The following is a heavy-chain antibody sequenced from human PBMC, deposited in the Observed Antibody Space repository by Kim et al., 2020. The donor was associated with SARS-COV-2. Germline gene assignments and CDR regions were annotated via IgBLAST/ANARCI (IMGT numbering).Heavy chain of an antibody. CDR1: GGSISSGGYY. V-gene: IGHV4-31*03. J-gene: IGHJ6*03. Sequence: SETLSLTCTVSGGSISSGGYYWSWIRQHPGKGLEWIGYIYYSGSTYYNPSLKSRVTISVDTSKNQFSLKLSSVTAADTAVYYCARGVGGMLAIYHYYYMDVWGKGTTVTVSS. CDR3: ARGVGGMLAIYHYYYMDV. D-gene: IGHD5-18*01. CDR2: IYYSGST.